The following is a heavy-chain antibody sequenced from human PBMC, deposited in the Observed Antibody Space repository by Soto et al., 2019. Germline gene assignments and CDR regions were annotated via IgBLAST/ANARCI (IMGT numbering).Heavy chain of an antibody. Sequence: SKTLSLTCTVSGGSIYTYCWTWIRQPAGKGLEWIGHIYSSGSANYNPSLKSRVSMSVDTSKNQFSLKLNSVTAADTAVYYCATIVGANDYWGQGTLVTVSS. V-gene: IGHV4-4*07. CDR2: IYSSGSA. CDR1: GGSIYTYC. CDR3: ATIVGANDY. D-gene: IGHD1-26*01. J-gene: IGHJ4*02.